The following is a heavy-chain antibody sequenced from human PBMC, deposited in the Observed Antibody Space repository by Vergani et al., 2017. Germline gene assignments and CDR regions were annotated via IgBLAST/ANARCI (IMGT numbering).Heavy chain of an antibody. J-gene: IGHJ6*02. V-gene: IGHV3-30*02. CDR1: GFTFSSYG. Sequence: QVQLVESGGGVVQPGGSLRLSCAASGFTFSSYGMHWVRQAPGKGLEWVAFIRYDGSNKYYADSVKGRFTISRDNSKNTLYLQMNRLRAEDTAVYYCAKGPYYDSSGYSYYYYGMDVWGQGTTVTVSS. CDR2: IRYDGSNK. D-gene: IGHD3-22*01. CDR3: AKGPYYDSSGYSYYYYGMDV.